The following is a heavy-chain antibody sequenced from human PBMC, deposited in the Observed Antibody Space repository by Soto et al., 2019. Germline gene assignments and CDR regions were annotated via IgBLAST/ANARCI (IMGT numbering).Heavy chain of an antibody. CDR2: IYHTGST. Sequence: QVQLQESGPRLVKPSGTLSLTCAVSGASISSTNWWTWVRQPPGKGLEWIGEIYHTGSTKYNPSLKSRVTISLDKSNNQFSPNLRSVTAADTAVYYCAALPPRIVVVVLPIPTWGQGTLVTVSS. CDR1: GASISSTNW. D-gene: IGHD2-15*01. J-gene: IGHJ4*02. CDR3: AALPPRIVVVVLPIPT. V-gene: IGHV4-4*02.